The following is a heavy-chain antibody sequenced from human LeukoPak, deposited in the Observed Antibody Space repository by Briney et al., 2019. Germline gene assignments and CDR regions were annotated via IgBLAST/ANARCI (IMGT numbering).Heavy chain of an antibody. J-gene: IGHJ4*02. CDR3: AREGYSSSWGHFDY. Sequence: PGESLRLSCAASGFTVSSNYMSWVRQAPGKGLEWVSVIHSGGSTYYADSVKGRFTISRDNSKNMVYLQMNSLRAEDTAVYYCAREGYSSSWGHFDYWGQGTPVTVSS. CDR1: GFTVSSNY. D-gene: IGHD6-13*01. CDR2: IHSGGST. V-gene: IGHV3-53*01.